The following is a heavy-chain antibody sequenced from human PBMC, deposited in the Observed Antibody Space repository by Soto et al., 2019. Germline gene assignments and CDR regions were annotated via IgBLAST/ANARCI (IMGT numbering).Heavy chain of an antibody. J-gene: IGHJ4*02. V-gene: IGHV4-39*07. CDR3: ARSEATVLDY. Sequence: PSETLSLTCTVSGGSISSSSYYWGWVRQPPGKGLEWIGETHHSGRTNYNPSLKSRVTISVDKSKNHFSLKLSSVTAADTAVYYCARSEATVLDYWGQGTLVTVSS. D-gene: IGHD4-17*01. CDR1: GGSISSSSYY. CDR2: THHSGRT.